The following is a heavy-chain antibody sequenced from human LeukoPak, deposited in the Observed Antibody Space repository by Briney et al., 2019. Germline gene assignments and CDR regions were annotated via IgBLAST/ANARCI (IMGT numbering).Heavy chain of an antibody. CDR3: ARGDPDGAYFDY. J-gene: IGHJ4*02. V-gene: IGHV3-21*01. CDR2: ISSSSTYI. CDR1: GFTFSTYS. D-gene: IGHD5-24*01. Sequence: PGGSLRLSCAASGFTFSTYSMNWVRQAPGKGLEWVSVISSSSTYIYYSDSVRGLFIIYRDNDKNSLYLQINSLRGEDTAVYYCARGDPDGAYFDYWGQGALLTVSS.